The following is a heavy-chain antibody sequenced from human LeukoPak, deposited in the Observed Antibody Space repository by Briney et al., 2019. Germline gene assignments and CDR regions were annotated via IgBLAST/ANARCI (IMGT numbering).Heavy chain of an antibody. CDR1: GYTFTNYG. J-gene: IGHJ5*02. CDR2: ISAYNGNT. D-gene: IGHD5-18*01. V-gene: IGHV1-18*01. CDR3: ARDHGRGYSYGYRDPNWFDP. Sequence: GASVKVSCKASGYTFTNYGISWVRQAPGQGLEWMGWISAYNGNTNYAQRLQGRATMTTDTSTSTAYMELRSLRSDDTAVYYCARDHGRGYSYGYRDPNWFDPWGQGTLVTVSS.